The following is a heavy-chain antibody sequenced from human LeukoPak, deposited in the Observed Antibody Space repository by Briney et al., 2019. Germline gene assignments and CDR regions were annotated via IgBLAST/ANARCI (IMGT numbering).Heavy chain of an antibody. J-gene: IGHJ4*02. V-gene: IGHV3-11*01. CDR1: GFTFSDYY. CDR2: ISGSGNTI. D-gene: IGHD3-22*01. Sequence: GGSLRLSCAAYGFTFSDYYMSWIRQAPGKGLEWVSSISGSGNTIYYADSAMGRFTISRDNAKNSLYLLMNSLTAEDTAVYYCARDRSGGTYYYDSSGYSFWGQGTLVTVSS. CDR3: ARDRSGGTYYYDSSGYSF.